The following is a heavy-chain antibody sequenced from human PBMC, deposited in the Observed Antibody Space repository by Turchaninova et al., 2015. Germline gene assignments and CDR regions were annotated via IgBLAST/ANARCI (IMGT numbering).Heavy chain of an antibody. CDR2: INHSGST. D-gene: IGHD4-17*01. CDR1: GGSFRGYY. J-gene: IGHJ4*02. Sequence: QVQLQQWGAGLLTPSETLSLTCAVYGGSFRGYYWSWLRQPPGKGLEWIGEINHSGSTNYNPSLKSRVTISVDTSKNQFSLKLSSVTAADTAVYSCARAAGRYGDYLDYWGQGTLVTVSS. CDR3: ARAAGRYGDYLDY. V-gene: IGHV4-34*01.